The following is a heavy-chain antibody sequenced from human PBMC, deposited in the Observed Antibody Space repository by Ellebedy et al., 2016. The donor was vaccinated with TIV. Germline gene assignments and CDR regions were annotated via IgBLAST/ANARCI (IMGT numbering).Heavy chain of an antibody. CDR3: VKNNGAGFYRFDY. D-gene: IGHD3-10*01. CDR2: VWSDGNRK. Sequence: PGGSLRLSCAASGFTFSAYGMHWVRQPPGKGLEWVAVVWSDGNRKYYGDSVKGRFTISRDNSKNIVYLQMDSLRADDTAVYYCVKNNGAGFYRFDYWGQGILVTVSS. CDR1: GFTFSAYG. J-gene: IGHJ4*02. V-gene: IGHV3-33*06.